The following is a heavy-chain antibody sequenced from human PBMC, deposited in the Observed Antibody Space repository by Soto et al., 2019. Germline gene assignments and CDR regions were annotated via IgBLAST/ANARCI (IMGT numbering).Heavy chain of an antibody. CDR3: ARGPAVLFDY. J-gene: IGHJ4*02. Sequence: SETLSLTCAVSGGSLSNYYWSWIRQPPGKGLEWIGEIYHSGSTNYNPSLKGRVTISVDTSKNQFSLKLSSVTAADTAVYYCARGPAVLFDYWGQGTLVTVSS. CDR2: IYHSGST. D-gene: IGHD2-15*01. CDR1: GGSLSNYY. V-gene: IGHV4-34*01.